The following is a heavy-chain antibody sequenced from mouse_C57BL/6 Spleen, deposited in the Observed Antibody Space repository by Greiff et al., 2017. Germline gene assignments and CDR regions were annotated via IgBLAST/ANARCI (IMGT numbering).Heavy chain of an antibody. V-gene: IGHV6-3*01. J-gene: IGHJ2*01. Sequence: EVMLVESGGGLVQPGGSMKLSCVASGFTFSNYWMNWVRQSPEKGLEWVAQIRLKSDNYATHYAESVKGRFTISRDDSKSSVDLQRNNLRAEDTGIYYCTGPTGSIFDYWGQGTTLTVSS. CDR3: TGPTGSIFDY. CDR1: GFTFSNYW. D-gene: IGHD1-1*01. CDR2: IRLKSDNYAT.